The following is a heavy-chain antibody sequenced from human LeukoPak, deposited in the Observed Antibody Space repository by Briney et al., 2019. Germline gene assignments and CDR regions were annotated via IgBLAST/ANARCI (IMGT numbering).Heavy chain of an antibody. D-gene: IGHD3-22*01. CDR3: ARLGHDSSGYYYWYFDY. J-gene: IGHJ4*02. V-gene: IGHV5-51*01. Sequence: GESLKISFKGSGYSFTSYWIGWGRPMPGKGVEGRGIIYPGESDTRYSPSFQGQVTISDDKSISTAYLQWSSLKASDTAMYYCARLGHDSSGYYYWYFDYWGQGTLVTVSS. CDR2: IYPGESDT. CDR1: GYSFTSYW.